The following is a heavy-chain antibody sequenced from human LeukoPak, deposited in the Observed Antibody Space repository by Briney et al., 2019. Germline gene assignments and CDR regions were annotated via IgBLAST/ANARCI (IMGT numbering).Heavy chain of an antibody. CDR3: ARAEGYGGELDS. Sequence: GGSLRLSCAASGFTFSTYAMHWVRQAPGKGLEWVAVIPYDGSNKYYADSVKGRFTFSRENSKNRLYLQMNSLRAEDTAVYYCARAEGYGGELDSWGQGTLVTVSS. CDR2: IPYDGSNK. V-gene: IGHV3-30*04. J-gene: IGHJ4*02. D-gene: IGHD4-23*01. CDR1: GFTFSTYA.